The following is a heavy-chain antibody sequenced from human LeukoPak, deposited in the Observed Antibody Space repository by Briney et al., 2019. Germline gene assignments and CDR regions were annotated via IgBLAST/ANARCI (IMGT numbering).Heavy chain of an antibody. CDR2: IYYSGST. CDR1: GGSISSSSYY. CDR3: ARDRTYGGLRGGWFDP. D-gene: IGHD4-23*01. J-gene: IGHJ5*02. V-gene: IGHV4-39*02. Sequence: SETLSLTCTVSGGSISSSSYYWGWIRQPPGKGLEWIGSIYYSGSTYYNPSLKSRVTISVDTSKNQFSLKLSSVTAADTAVYYCARDRTYGGLRGGWFDPWGQGTLVTVSS.